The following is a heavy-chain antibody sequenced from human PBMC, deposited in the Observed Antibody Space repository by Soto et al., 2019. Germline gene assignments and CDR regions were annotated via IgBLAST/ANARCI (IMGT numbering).Heavy chain of an antibody. D-gene: IGHD3-10*01. CDR1: GYTFTDYY. V-gene: IGHV1-69*06. CDR3: AAGQNYYGSGSRRQPYYYGMDV. Sequence: GASVKVSCKASGYTFTDYYMHWVRQAPGQGLEWMGGIIPIFGTANYAQKFQGRVTITADKSTSTAYMELSSLRSEDTAVYYCAAGQNYYGSGSRRQPYYYGMDVWGQGTTVTVSS. J-gene: IGHJ6*02. CDR2: IIPIFGTA.